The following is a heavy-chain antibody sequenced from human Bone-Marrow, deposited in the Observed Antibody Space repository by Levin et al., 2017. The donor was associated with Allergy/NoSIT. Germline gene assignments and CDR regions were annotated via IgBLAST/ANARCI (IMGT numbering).Heavy chain of an antibody. J-gene: IGHJ3*02. D-gene: IGHD2-15*01. CDR2: ISWNSVSI. Sequence: GGSLRLSCAASGFTFDDYAMHWVRQAPGKGLEWVSGISWNSVSIGYADSVKGRFTISRDNAKNSLYLQMNSLRAEDTALYYCAKGIRGSGIYDAFDIWGQGTMVTVSS. CDR1: GFTFDDYA. CDR3: AKGIRGSGIYDAFDI. V-gene: IGHV3-9*01.